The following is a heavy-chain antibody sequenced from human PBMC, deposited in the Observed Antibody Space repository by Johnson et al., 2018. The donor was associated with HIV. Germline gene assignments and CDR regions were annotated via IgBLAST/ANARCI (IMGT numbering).Heavy chain of an antibody. CDR1: GFTFDDYG. Sequence: VQLVESGGGVVRPGGSLRLSCAASGFTFDDYGMSWVRQAPGKGLEWVSGINWNSGSIGYADSVKGRFTISRDNAKSSLYLQMNSLRAEDTAIYYCARVEQKSGYYRGAFDIWGQGTMVTVSS. J-gene: IGHJ3*02. CDR2: INWNSGSI. CDR3: ARVEQKSGYYRGAFDI. D-gene: IGHD3-22*01. V-gene: IGHV3-20*04.